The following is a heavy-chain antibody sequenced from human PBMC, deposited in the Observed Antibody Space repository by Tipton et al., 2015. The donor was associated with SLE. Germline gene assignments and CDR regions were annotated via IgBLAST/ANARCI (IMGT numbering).Heavy chain of an antibody. J-gene: IGHJ4*02. V-gene: IGHV4-61*08. CDR2: IYYSGST. CDR1: SGSISGGDYY. D-gene: IGHD3-10*01. Sequence: TLSLTCTVSSGSISGGDYYWSWIRQPPGKGLEWIGYIYYSGSTNYNPSLKSRVTISVDTSKNQFSLKLSSVTAADTAVYYCARSTGLYYYGSGSAPYYFDYWGQGTLVTVSS. CDR3: ARSTGLYYYGSGSAPYYFDY.